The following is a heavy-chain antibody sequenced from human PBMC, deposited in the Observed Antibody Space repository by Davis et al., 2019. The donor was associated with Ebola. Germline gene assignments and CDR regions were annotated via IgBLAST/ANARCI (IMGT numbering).Heavy chain of an antibody. D-gene: IGHD2-21*01. CDR1: GGSISSSSYY. J-gene: IGHJ4*02. V-gene: IGHV4-39*07. CDR3: ARGRGVVVIAIRFDY. Sequence: SETLSLTCTVSGGSISSSSYYWGWIRQPPGKGLEWIGSIYYSGSTYYNPSLKSRVTISVDTSKNQFSLKLSSVTAADTAVYYCARGRGVVVIAIRFDYWGQGTLVTVSS. CDR2: IYYSGST.